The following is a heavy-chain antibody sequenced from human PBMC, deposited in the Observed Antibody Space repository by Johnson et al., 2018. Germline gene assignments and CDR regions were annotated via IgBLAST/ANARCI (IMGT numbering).Heavy chain of an antibody. J-gene: IGHJ3*02. CDR3: TGSYYDFWSGYYNAFDI. Sequence: VQLVQSGGGLVQPGGSLRLSCAASGFTFSYYYMSGVRQAPGKGLEWVGFIRSKAYGGTTEYAASVKGRFTISRDDSKSIAYLQMNSLKTEDTAVYYCTGSYYDFWSGYYNAFDIWGQGTMVTVSS. CDR1: GFTFSYYY. CDR2: IRSKAYGGTT. V-gene: IGHV3-22*02. D-gene: IGHD3-3*01.